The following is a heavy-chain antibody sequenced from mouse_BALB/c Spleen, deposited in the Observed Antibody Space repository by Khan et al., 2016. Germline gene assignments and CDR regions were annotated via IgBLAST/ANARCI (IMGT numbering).Heavy chain of an antibody. V-gene: IGHV5-9-3*01. CDR2: ISSGGSYT. D-gene: IGHD1-1*01. Sequence: EVELVESGGGLVKPGGSLKLSCAASGFTFSSYAMSWVRQTPEKRLEWVATISSGGSYTYYPDSVKGRFTISRDNAKNTLYLQMSSLRSEDTAMYYCARRRYYGSSVYFDVWGAGTTVTVSS. CDR3: ARRRYYGSSVYFDV. J-gene: IGHJ1*01. CDR1: GFTFSSYA.